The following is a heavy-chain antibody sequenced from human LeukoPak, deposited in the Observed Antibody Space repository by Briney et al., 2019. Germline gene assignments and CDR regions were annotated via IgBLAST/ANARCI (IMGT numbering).Heavy chain of an antibody. V-gene: IGHV4-34*01. D-gene: IGHD4-17*01. Sequence: SETLSLTCTVSGGSMSPYHWSWIRQPPGKGLEWIGEINHSGSTNYNPSLKSRVTTSIDTSKNQFSLKLSSVTAADTAVYYCARGGEVTTVTSEYDYWGQGILVTVSS. CDR2: INHSGST. CDR3: ARGGEVTTVTSEYDY. J-gene: IGHJ4*02. CDR1: GGSMSPYH.